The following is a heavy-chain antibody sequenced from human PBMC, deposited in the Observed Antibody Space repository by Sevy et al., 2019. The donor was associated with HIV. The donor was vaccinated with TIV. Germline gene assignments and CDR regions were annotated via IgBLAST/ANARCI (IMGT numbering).Heavy chain of an antibody. CDR1: GYTFTGYY. CDR3: ARDMGSSGSYYGYFVY. Sequence: ASVKVSCKASGYTFTGYYMHWVRQAPGQGLEWMGWINPNSGGTNYAQMFQGRVTMTRDTSISTAYMELSRLRSDDTAVYYCARDMGSSGSYYGYFVYWGQGTLVTVSS. D-gene: IGHD1-26*01. V-gene: IGHV1-2*02. J-gene: IGHJ4*02. CDR2: INPNSGGT.